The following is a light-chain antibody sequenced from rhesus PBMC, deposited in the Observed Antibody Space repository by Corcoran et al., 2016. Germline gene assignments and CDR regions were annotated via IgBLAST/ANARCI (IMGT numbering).Light chain of an antibody. J-gene: IGKJ2*01. CDR3: QHYYDNPYS. V-gene: IGKV1S12*01. CDR2: TAS. CDR1: QNIYSN. Sequence: DIQMTQSPSALSASVGDRATISCRASQNIYSNLAWYQQKPGKAPKLLIYTASSLQTGIPSRFSGSGSGTDFPLPLISLQPDGSAAYYCQHYYDNPYSFGQGTKVEIK.